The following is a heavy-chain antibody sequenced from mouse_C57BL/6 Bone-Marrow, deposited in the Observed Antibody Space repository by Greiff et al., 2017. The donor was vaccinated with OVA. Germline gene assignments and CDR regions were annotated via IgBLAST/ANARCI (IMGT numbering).Heavy chain of an antibody. CDR2: IWRGGST. CDR1: GFSLTSYG. CDR3: AKNREVYDYDEGYAMDY. V-gene: IGHV2-5*01. J-gene: IGHJ4*01. Sequence: VQLQQSGPGLVQPSQSLSITCTVSGFSLTSYGVHWVRQSPGKGLEWLGVIWRGGSTDYNAAFMSRLSITKDNSKSQVFFKMNSLQADDTAIYYCAKNREVYDYDEGYAMDYWGQGTSVTVSS. D-gene: IGHD2-4*01.